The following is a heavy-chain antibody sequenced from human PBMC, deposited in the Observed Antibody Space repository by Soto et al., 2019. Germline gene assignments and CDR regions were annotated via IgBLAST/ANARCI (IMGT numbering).Heavy chain of an antibody. V-gene: IGHV4-34*01. Sequence: SETLSLTCAVYGGSFSGYYWSWIRQPPGKGLEWIGEINHSGSTNYNPSLKSRVTISVDTSKNQFSLKLSSVTAADTAVYYCARTQDILTGYYILDPRGQGTLVTVSS. CDR1: GGSFSGYY. CDR3: ARTQDILTGYYILDP. D-gene: IGHD3-9*01. J-gene: IGHJ5*02. CDR2: INHSGST.